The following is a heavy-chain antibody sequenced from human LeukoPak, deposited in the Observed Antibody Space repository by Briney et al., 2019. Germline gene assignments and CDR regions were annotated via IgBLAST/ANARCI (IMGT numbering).Heavy chain of an antibody. CDR2: ISGSSRPI. CDR3: ARASSYYFDY. D-gene: IGHD1-26*01. J-gene: IGHJ4*02. CDR1: GFTFSSYS. Sequence: GGSLRLSCAASGFTFSSYSMNWVRQAPGRGLEWVSYISGSSRPIYYADSVKGRFTISRDNAKNSLYLQMNSLRAEDTAVYYCARASSYYFDYWGQGTLVTVSS. V-gene: IGHV3-48*01.